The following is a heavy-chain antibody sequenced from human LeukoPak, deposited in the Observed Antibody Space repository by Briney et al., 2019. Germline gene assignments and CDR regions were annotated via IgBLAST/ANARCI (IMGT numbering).Heavy chain of an antibody. CDR1: GYSFTSYW. V-gene: IGHV5-51*01. CDR3: ASTDCSSTSCSPWGY. CDR2: IYPGDSDT. J-gene: IGHJ4*02. D-gene: IGHD2-2*01. Sequence: GESLKISCKGSGYSFTSYWIGWVRQMPGKGLEWMGIIYPGDSDTRYSPSFQGQVTISADKSISTAYLQWSSLKASDTTMYYCASTDCSSTSCSPWGYWGQGTLVTVSS.